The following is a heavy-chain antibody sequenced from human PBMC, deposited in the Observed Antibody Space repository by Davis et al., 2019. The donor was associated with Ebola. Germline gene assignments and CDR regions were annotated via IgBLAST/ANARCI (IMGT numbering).Heavy chain of an antibody. J-gene: IGHJ5*02. CDR3: ARGRPSPGDYVSWFDP. CDR2: INHSGST. D-gene: IGHD4-17*01. CDR1: GGSFSGYY. V-gene: IGHV4-34*01. Sequence: SETLSLTCAVSGGSFSGYYCSWIRQPPRKGLEWIGEINHSGSTNYNPSLKSRVTISVDTSKNQFSLKLSSVTAADTAVYYCARGRPSPGDYVSWFDPWGQGTLVTVSS.